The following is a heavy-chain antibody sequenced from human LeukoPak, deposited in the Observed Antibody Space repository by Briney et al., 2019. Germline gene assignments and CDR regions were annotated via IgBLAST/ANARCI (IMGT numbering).Heavy chain of an antibody. CDR3: ARDRSRAFDI. CDR2: IYYSGST. V-gene: IGHV4-31*03. Sequence: SETLSVTCTVSGGSISSGGYYWSWIRQHPGKGLEWIGYIYYSGSTYYNPSLKSRVTISVDTSKNQFSLKLSSVTAADTAVYYCARDRSRAFDIWGQGTMVTVSS. D-gene: IGHD1-26*01. CDR1: GGSISSGGYY. J-gene: IGHJ3*02.